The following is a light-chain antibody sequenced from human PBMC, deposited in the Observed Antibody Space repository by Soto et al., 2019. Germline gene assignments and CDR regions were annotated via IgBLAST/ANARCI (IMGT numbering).Light chain of an antibody. Sequence: EIVMTQSPTTLSVSAGERATLSCRTSQSISTNLAWYQQKPGQAPRRLIYGASTRAAGIPARFSGSGSGTEFTLTISSLQSEDFAVYYCHQYNNWPPWTFGQGTKVEIK. J-gene: IGKJ1*01. CDR3: HQYNNWPPWT. CDR1: QSISTN. CDR2: GAS. V-gene: IGKV3-15*01.